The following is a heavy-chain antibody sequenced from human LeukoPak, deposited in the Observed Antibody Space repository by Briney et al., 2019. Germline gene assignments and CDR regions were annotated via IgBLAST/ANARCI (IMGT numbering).Heavy chain of an antibody. CDR3: ARGRTLLKPRGGGYFDI. J-gene: IGHJ2*01. CDR2: ISEGRMT. CDR1: GDFFTTSHW. V-gene: IGHV4-4*02. Sequence: SETLTLTGAVSGDFFTTSHWWSWVRQPPGKGLEWIGEISEGRMTNYNPSLQSRVTMSLDKSKSQFSLKLTSVTAADTAVYYCARGRTLLKPRGGGYFDIWGRGILVTVSS. D-gene: IGHD1-14*01.